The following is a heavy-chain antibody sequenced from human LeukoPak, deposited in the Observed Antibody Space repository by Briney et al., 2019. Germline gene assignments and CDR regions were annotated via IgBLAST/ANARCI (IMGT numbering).Heavy chain of an antibody. J-gene: IGHJ4*02. Sequence: GGSLRLSCAASGFTFSTYWMSWVRQAPGKGLEWAANIKQDGNEKYYVDIVKGRFTISRDNAKNSLYLQMNSLRAEDTAVYYCARDRNTDFWSGYYTNYYDYWGQGTLVTVSS. V-gene: IGHV3-7*01. CDR3: ARDRNTDFWSGYYTNYYDY. CDR2: IKQDGNEK. D-gene: IGHD3-3*01. CDR1: GFTFSTYW.